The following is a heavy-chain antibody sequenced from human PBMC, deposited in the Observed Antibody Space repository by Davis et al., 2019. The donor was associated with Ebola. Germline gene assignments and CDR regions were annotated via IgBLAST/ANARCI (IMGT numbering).Heavy chain of an antibody. D-gene: IGHD5-12*01. CDR1: GFTFSRYG. J-gene: IGHJ4*02. CDR2: IWYDGSEK. CDR3: ARGRVATIPYYFDY. Sequence: PGGSLRLSCAASGFTFSRYGMHWVRQAPGKGLEWVAVIWYDGSEKSYGDSVKGRFTISRDNSKNTLYLQMNTLRDEDTAVYYCARGRVATIPYYFDYWGQGTLVTVSS. V-gene: IGHV3-33*01.